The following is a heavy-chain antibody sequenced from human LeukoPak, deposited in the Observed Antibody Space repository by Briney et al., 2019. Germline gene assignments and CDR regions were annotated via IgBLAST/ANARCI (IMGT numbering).Heavy chain of an antibody. CDR1: GFTFSSYA. Sequence: GGSLRLSCAASGFTFSSYAMHWVRQASGKVLGWVEALSYDGRDKNYVDSVKGRFTISRDNSKNTVYLQVNNLRAKDTDIYYCARDLHEGATILLDYWGQGTLVTVSS. V-gene: IGHV3-30*04. J-gene: IGHJ4*02. CDR3: ARDLHEGATILLDY. D-gene: IGHD5-12*01. CDR2: LSYDGRDK.